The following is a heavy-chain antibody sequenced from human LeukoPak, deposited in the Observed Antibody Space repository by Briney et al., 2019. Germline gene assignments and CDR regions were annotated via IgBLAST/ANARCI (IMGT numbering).Heavy chain of an antibody. CDR3: ARHIIAAAGTPFDY. Sequence: SVKVSCKASGGTFISYAISWVRQAPGQGLEWMGRIIPILGIANYAQKFQGRVTITADKSTSTAYMELSSLRSEDTAVYYCARHIIAAAGTPFDYWGKGTLVTVSS. CDR2: IIPILGIA. CDR1: GGTFISYA. J-gene: IGHJ4*02. V-gene: IGHV1-69*04. D-gene: IGHD6-13*01.